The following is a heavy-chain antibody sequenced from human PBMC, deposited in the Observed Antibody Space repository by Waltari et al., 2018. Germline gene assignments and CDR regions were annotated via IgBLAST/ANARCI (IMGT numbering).Heavy chain of an antibody. Sequence: QVQLVESGGGVVQPGKSLRLSCGASGFTFSSFAMHWVRQAPGKGLEWVAIISYDGRKTYYAEAVRGRFTLSREKSNNTLYLQMNSLRGEDTALYYCTKEQADYGMDVWGQGTTVTVSS. CDR2: ISYDGRKT. CDR1: GFTFSSFA. J-gene: IGHJ6*02. V-gene: IGHV3-30*18. CDR3: TKEQADYGMDV.